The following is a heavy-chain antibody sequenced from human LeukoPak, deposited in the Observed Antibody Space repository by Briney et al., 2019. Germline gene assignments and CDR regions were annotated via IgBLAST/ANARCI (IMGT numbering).Heavy chain of an antibody. D-gene: IGHD6-13*01. CDR2: IYYSGST. V-gene: IGHV4-39*01. J-gene: IGHJ6*03. CDR1: GGSISSSSYY. Sequence: SETLSLTCTVSGGSISSSSYYWGWIRQPPGKGLEWIGSIYYSGSTYYNPSLESRVTISVDTSNNQFSLKLSSVTAADTAVYYCARHVASSSWYYYYYMDVWGKGTTVTISS. CDR3: ARHVASSSWYYYYYMDV.